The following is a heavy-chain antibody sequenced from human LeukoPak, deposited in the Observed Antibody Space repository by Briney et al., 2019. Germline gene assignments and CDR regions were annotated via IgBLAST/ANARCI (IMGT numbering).Heavy chain of an antibody. V-gene: IGHV3-7*01. Sequence: GGSLRLSCAASGFTFSSYWMSWVRQAPGKGLEWVANIKQDGSEKYYVDSVKGRFTISRDKAKNSLYLQINSLRAEDTAVYYCARLAYYYGSGSYYSPWGQGTLVTVSS. CDR1: GFTFSSYW. CDR2: IKQDGSEK. D-gene: IGHD3-10*01. CDR3: ARLAYYYGSGSYYSP. J-gene: IGHJ5*02.